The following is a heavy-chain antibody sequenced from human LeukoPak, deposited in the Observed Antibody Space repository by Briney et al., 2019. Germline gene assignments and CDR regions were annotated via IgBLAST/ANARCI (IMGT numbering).Heavy chain of an antibody. D-gene: IGHD4-11*01. CDR2: IDWDDDK. CDR1: GLSLNTAGLR. J-gene: IGHJ4*02. V-gene: IGHV2-70*04. Sequence: ESGPALVKPTQTLTLTCTFSGLSLNTAGLRVSWIRQPPGKALEWLARIDWDDDKFYNTSLKTRLTISKDTSKNQVVLTMTNMDPVDTATYYCAQGSGNYAFDHWGQGTLVTVSS. CDR3: AQGSGNYAFDH.